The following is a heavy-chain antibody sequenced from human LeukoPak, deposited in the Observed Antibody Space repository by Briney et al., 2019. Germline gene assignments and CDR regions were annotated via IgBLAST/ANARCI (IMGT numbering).Heavy chain of an antibody. CDR2: IYPGDSDT. D-gene: IGHD3-10*01. J-gene: IGHJ4*02. Sequence: GEPLKISCEGSGYNFTNYWIGWVRQMPGKGLEWMGIIYPGDSDTRYSPSFQGQVTISADKSISTAYLQWSSLKASDTAMYFCARQPNTMVRGVIISHAEFDYWGQGTLVTVSS. CDR1: GYNFTNYW. V-gene: IGHV5-51*01. CDR3: ARQPNTMVRGVIISHAEFDY.